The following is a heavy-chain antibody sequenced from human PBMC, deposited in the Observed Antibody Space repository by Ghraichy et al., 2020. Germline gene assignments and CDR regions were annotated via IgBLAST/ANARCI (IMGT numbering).Heavy chain of an antibody. D-gene: IGHD4-17*01. CDR2: ISSSSSTI. CDR3: ARGGHDYGDYEGAFDI. J-gene: IGHJ3*02. Sequence: GGSLRLSCAASGFTFSSYSMNWVRQAPGKGLEWVSYISSSSSTIYYADSVKGRFTISRDNAKNSLYLQMNSLRDEDTAVYYCARGGHDYGDYEGAFDIWGQGTMVTVSS. CDR1: GFTFSSYS. V-gene: IGHV3-48*02.